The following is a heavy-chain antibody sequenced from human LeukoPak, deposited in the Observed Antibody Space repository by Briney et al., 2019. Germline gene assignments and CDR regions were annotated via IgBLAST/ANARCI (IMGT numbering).Heavy chain of an antibody. CDR1: GFIFSSYW. Sequence: PGGSLRLSCAASGFIFSSYWMSCVRQAPGKGLEWVANIKQDGGEKHYVDSVKGRFTISRDNAKNSLYLQMNSLRAEDTAVSYCARDKSADYCDSYFDSWGQGILVTVSS. J-gene: IGHJ4*02. D-gene: IGHD4-17*01. CDR3: ARDKSADYCDSYFDS. V-gene: IGHV3-7*01. CDR2: IKQDGGEK.